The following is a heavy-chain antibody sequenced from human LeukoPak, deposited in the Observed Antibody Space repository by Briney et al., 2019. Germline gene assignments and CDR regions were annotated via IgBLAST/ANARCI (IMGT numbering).Heavy chain of an antibody. CDR2: MRSDGSTK. CDR3: AKGYDSSGYYLDY. Sequence: PGGSLRLSCAASGFSSSSYGMHWVRQAPGKGLEWVAYMRSDGSTKYYADSVKGRFTISRDNSKKTLYLQMNSLRPEDTAVYYCAKGYDSSGYYLDYWGQGTLVTVSP. V-gene: IGHV3-30*02. D-gene: IGHD3-22*01. J-gene: IGHJ4*02. CDR1: GFSSSSYG.